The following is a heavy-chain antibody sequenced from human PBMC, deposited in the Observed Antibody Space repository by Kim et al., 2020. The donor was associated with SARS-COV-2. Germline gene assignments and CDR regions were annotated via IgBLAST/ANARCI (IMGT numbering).Heavy chain of an antibody. V-gene: IGHV3-23*01. Sequence: GGSLRLSCAASGLTFSSYAMSWVRQAPGKGLEWVSAISGSGGSTYYADSVKGRFTISRDNSKNTLYLQMNSLRAEDTAVYYCAKLGFTMVQGVINYYGMAVWGQGATGSVSS. D-gene: IGHD3-10*01. CDR3: AKLGFTMVQGVINYYGMAV. J-gene: IGHJ6*02. CDR1: GLTFSSYA. CDR2: ISGSGGST.